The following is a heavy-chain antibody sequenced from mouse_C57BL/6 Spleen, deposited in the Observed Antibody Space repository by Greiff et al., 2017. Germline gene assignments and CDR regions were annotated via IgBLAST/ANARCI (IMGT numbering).Heavy chain of an antibody. J-gene: IGHJ3*01. Sequence: QVQLQQPGAELVKPGASVKVSCKASGYTFTSYWMHWVKQRPGQGLEWIGRIHPSDSDTNYNQKFKGKATLTVDKYSSTAYMQLSSLTSEDSAVYYCAIFYGYDAWFAYWGQGTLVTVSA. D-gene: IGHD2-2*01. V-gene: IGHV1-74*01. CDR1: GYTFTSYW. CDR3: AIFYGYDAWFAY. CDR2: IHPSDSDT.